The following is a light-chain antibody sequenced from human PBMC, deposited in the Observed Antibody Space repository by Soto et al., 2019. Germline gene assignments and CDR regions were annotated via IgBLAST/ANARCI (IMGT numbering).Light chain of an antibody. CDR3: QQHNSYPRT. CDR1: QSISTW. V-gene: IGKV1-5*03. J-gene: IGKJ1*01. CDR2: TAS. Sequence: DIQMTQSPSTLSASVGDRVTITCRASQSISTWLAWYQQKPGKAPKLLIYTASNLERGVPSRFSGSGSGTEFTLTVSSLQADDFATYYCQQHNSYPRTFGRGTKVEIK.